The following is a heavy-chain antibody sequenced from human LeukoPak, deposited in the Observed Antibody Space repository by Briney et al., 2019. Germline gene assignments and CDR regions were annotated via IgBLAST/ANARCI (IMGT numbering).Heavy chain of an antibody. D-gene: IGHD3-9*01. V-gene: IGHV3-21*01. CDR3: ARGVVRYFDY. J-gene: IGHJ4*02. Sequence: GGSLRLSCAASGFTFSGYSMNWVRQAPGKGLGWVSSISSSSSYIYYADSVKGRFTISRDNAKNSLYLQMNSLRAEDTAVYYCARGVVRYFDYWGQGALVTVSS. CDR2: ISSSSSYI. CDR1: GFTFSGYS.